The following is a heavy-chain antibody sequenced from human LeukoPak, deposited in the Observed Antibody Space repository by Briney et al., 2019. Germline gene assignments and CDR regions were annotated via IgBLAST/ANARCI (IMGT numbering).Heavy chain of an antibody. J-gene: IGHJ4*02. D-gene: IGHD2-21*02. CDR2: ISDNGRNI. Sequence: GGSLRLSCAVSGFTFSDHYMGWIRQAPGKGLEWLSYISDNGRNIYYADSVKGRFTISRDNAKNSLYLQMNRLRAEDTAVYYCARDVRRIVVVTAHFDYWGQGTLVTVSS. CDR3: ARDVRRIVVVTAHFDY. CDR1: GFTFSDHY. V-gene: IGHV3-11*04.